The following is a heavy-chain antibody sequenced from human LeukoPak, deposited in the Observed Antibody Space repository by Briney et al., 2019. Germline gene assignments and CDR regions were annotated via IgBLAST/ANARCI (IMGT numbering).Heavy chain of an antibody. J-gene: IGHJ4*02. CDR1: GFTFGDYA. CDR3: TRVGSGSYFPYYFDY. CDR2: IRSKAYGSTT. D-gene: IGHD1-26*01. V-gene: IGHV3-49*03. Sequence: GGSLRLSCTASGFTFGDYAMSWLRQAPGKGLEWVGFIRSKAYGSTTEYAASVKGRFTISRDDSKSIAYLQMNSLKTEDTAVYYCTRVGSGSYFPYYFDYWGQGTLVTVSS.